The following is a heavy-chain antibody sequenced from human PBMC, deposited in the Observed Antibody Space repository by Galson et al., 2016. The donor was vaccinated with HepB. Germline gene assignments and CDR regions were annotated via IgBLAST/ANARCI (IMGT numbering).Heavy chain of an antibody. CDR2: FYYSGST. CDR1: GVSISSYY. Sequence: SETLSLTCTVSGVSISSYYWSWIRQPPGKGLEWIGYFYYSGSTDYNPSLKSRVTISVDTSKNQFSLKLSSVTAADTAVYYCAGGGGAAAAKRNWSDPWGQGTLVTVSS. D-gene: IGHD6-13*01. J-gene: IGHJ5*02. V-gene: IGHV4-59*01. CDR3: AGGGGAAAAKRNWSDP.